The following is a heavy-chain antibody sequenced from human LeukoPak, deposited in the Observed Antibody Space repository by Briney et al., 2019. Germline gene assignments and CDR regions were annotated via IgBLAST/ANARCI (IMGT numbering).Heavy chain of an antibody. J-gene: IGHJ6*02. Sequence: GGSLRLSCAASGSTFSSYAMSWVRQAPGKGLEWVSAISGSGGSTYYADSVKGRFTISRDNSMNSPYLQMNSLGHEDSAVYYCARRPYQDVSGRLSDVWGQGTTVTVSS. CDR1: GSTFSSYA. V-gene: IGHV3-23*01. CDR3: ARRPYQDVSGRLSDV. D-gene: IGHD6-19*01. CDR2: ISGSGGST.